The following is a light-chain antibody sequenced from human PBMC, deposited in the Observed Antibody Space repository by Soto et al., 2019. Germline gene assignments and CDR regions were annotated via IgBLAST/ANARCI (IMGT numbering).Light chain of an antibody. J-gene: IGLJ3*02. CDR2: EVS. Sequence: QSALTQPASVSGSPGQSITISCTGTSSDVGGYNYVYWYQKHPGKAPKLMIYEVSNRPSGVSNRFSGSKSGNTASLTISGLQAEDEADYYCSSYTSSSTRVFGGGTKPTVL. CDR1: SSDVGGYNY. V-gene: IGLV2-14*01. CDR3: SSYTSSSTRV.